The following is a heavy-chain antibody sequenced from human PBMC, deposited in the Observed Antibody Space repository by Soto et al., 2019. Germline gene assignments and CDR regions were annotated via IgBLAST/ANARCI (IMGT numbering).Heavy chain of an antibody. V-gene: IGHV4-59*01. CDR1: GGSISSYY. D-gene: IGHD3-3*01. Sequence: SETLSLTCTVSGGSISSYYWSWIRQPPGKGLEWIGYIYYSGSTNYNPSLKSRVTISVDTSKNQFSLKLSSVTAADTAVYYGARGDTDYDFWSGPHYYYYGMDVWGQGTTVTVSS. J-gene: IGHJ6*02. CDR2: IYYSGST. CDR3: ARGDTDYDFWSGPHYYYYGMDV.